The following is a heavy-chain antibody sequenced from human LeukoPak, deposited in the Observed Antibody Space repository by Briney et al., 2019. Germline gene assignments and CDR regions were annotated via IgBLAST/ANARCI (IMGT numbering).Heavy chain of an antibody. V-gene: IGHV1-69*13. CDR3: ARDNSVRDEAWWFNP. CDR2: IIPIFGTA. D-gene: IGHD5-24*01. Sequence: SVKVSCKASGGTFSSYAISWVRQAPGQGLEWMGGIIPIFGTANYAQKFQGRVTITADESTSTTYMELSSLRSEDTAVYYCARDNSVRDEAWWFNPWGQGTLVTVSS. J-gene: IGHJ5*02. CDR1: GGTFSSYA.